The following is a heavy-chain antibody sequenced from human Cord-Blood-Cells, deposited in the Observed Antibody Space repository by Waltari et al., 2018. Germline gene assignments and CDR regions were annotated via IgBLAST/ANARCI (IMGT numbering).Heavy chain of an antibody. CDR2: ISWNSGSI. Sequence: EVQLVESGGGLVQPGRSLRLSCAASGFTFDDYAMHWVRQAPGKGLEWVSGISWNSGSIGYADSVKGRFTISRDNAKNSLYLQMNSLRAEDTALYYCASFRKDRAFDIWGQGTMVTVSS. CDR3: ASFRKDRAFDI. V-gene: IGHV3-9*01. D-gene: IGHD2-15*01. J-gene: IGHJ3*02. CDR1: GFTFDDYA.